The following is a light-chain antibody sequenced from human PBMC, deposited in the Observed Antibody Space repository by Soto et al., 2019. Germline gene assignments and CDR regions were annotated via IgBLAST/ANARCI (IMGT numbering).Light chain of an antibody. J-gene: IGLJ1*01. CDR1: SXDVGGYIY. CDR2: EIN. CDR3: SSYTTSSTLYV. V-gene: IGLV2-14*01. Sequence: QSVLTLPASVSGSPGQSITISCTGTSXDVGGYIYVSWYQQHSGKAPKLIIYEINNRPSGVSNRFSGSKSGNTASLTISGLQAEDEADYYCSSYTTSSTLYVFGNWTKVNVL.